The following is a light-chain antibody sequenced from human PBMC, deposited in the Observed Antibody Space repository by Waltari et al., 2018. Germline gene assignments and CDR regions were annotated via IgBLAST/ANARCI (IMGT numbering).Light chain of an antibody. CDR1: QDISNY. V-gene: IGKV1-33*01. J-gene: IGKJ3*01. Sequence: DIQMTQSPSSLSASVGDRVTITCQASQDISNYLNWYQQKPGKAPKLLIYDASNLETGVPSRFSGSGSGTDFTFTISSLQPEDIATYYWQQYDKLPVTFGPGTKVDIK. CDR2: DAS. CDR3: QQYDKLPVT.